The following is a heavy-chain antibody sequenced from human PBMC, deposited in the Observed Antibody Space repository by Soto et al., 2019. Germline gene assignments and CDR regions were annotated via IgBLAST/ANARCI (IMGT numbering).Heavy chain of an antibody. D-gene: IGHD5-18*01. V-gene: IGHV4-31*02. CDR1: YGSIVGGGCY. CDR2: ISHSGST. CDR3: AREYTYGSNFFDC. J-gene: IGHJ4*02. Sequence: VLYGSIVGGGCYRSLKNQYPGKGLEWIGYISHSGSTYYNPSLKSRVIISVDTSKNQFSLSLTSVTAADTAVYYCAREYTYGSNFFDCWGQGALVTVSS.